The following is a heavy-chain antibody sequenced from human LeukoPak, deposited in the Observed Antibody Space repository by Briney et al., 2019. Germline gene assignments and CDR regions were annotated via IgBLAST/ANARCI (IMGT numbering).Heavy chain of an antibody. CDR3: ARFRNIVSDI. J-gene: IGHJ3*02. D-gene: IGHD3-16*02. V-gene: IGHV4-59*12. CDR2: IYYSGNT. Sequence: PSETLSLTCTVSGASISSYYWNWIRQPPGKGLEWIGYIYYSGNTNYNPSLKSRVTMSVDTSKNQFSLKVTSVTAADTAVYYCARFRNIVSDIWGQGTMVTVSS. CDR1: GASISSYY.